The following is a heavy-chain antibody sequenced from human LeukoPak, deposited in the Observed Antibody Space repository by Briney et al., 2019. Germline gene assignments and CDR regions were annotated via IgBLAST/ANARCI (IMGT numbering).Heavy chain of an antibody. Sequence: SETLSLTCTVSGCSISSYCWRWIRQPPGKGLEWIGYIYYSGSTNYNPSLKSRVTISVDTSKNQFSLKLSSVTAADTAVYYCARFDSSSGYGYFDYWGQGTLVTVSS. J-gene: IGHJ4*02. CDR1: GCSISSYC. CDR2: IYYSGST. V-gene: IGHV4-59*08. CDR3: ARFDSSSGYGYFDY. D-gene: IGHD6-13*01.